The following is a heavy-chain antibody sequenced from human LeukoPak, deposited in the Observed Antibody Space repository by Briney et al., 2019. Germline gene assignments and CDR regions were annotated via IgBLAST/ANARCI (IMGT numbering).Heavy chain of an antibody. J-gene: IGHJ4*02. CDR2: ISWNSGSI. D-gene: IGHD6-19*01. V-gene: IGHV3-9*01. CDR1: GFTFDDYV. Sequence: GGSLRLSCAASGFTFDDYVMHWVRQAPGKGLEWVSGISWNSGSIGYADSVKGRFTISRDNAKNSLYLQMNSLRAEDTAVYYCARDPSGGSGRYDYWGQGTLVTVSS. CDR3: ARDPSGGSGRYDY.